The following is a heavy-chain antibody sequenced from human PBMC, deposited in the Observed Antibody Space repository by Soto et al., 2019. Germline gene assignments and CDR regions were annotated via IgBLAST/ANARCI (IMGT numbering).Heavy chain of an antibody. V-gene: IGHV3-21*01. D-gene: IGHD2-2*02. Sequence: GVSLRLSCAASGFTFSSYSMNWVRQAPGKGLEWVSSISSSSSYIYYADSVKGRFTISRDNAKNSLYLQMNSLRAEDTAVYYCARDEEYLGYCSSTSCYRLGAFDIWGQGTMVTVSS. CDR2: ISSSSSYI. J-gene: IGHJ3*02. CDR3: ARDEEYLGYCSSTSCYRLGAFDI. CDR1: GFTFSSYS.